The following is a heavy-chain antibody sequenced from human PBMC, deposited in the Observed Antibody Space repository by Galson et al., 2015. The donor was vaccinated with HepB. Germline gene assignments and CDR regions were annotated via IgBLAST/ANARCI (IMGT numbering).Heavy chain of an antibody. V-gene: IGHV3-30*18. D-gene: IGHD2-21*01. CDR3: AKDVDNWFDP. CDR2: ISYDGRQK. CDR1: GFSFSTYG. J-gene: IGHJ5*02. Sequence: SLRLSCAASGFSFSTYGMHWVRQAPGKGLEWLAVISYDGRQKYYAESMKGRFTISRDNSKSTLNLQMNSLTTEDTALYYCAKDVDNWFDPWGQGTLVTVSS.